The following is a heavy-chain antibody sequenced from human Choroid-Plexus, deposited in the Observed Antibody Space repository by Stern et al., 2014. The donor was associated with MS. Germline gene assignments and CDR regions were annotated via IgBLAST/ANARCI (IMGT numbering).Heavy chain of an antibody. Sequence: VQLVESGGGVVQPGRPLRLSCAASGFSFSSFGMHWVRQAPGKGLEWVGVISYDGSKDYADSVKGRFAICRGNSKNTVYLQMNSVRAEDTAVYDCAKDRQYLTFFFGVWG. CDR3: AKDRQYLTFFFGV. J-gene: IGHJ6*01. D-gene: IGHD2/OR15-2a*01. V-gene: IGHV3-30*18. CDR2: ISYDGSK. CDR1: GFSFSSFG.